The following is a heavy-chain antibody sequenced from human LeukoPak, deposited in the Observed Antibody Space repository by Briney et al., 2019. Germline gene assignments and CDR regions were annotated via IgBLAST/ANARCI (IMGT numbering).Heavy chain of an antibody. V-gene: IGHV3-23*01. CDR3: AKVVAAAAAYDAFDI. CDR2: IDGSGSRT. D-gene: IGHD6-13*01. Sequence: GGSLRLSCAASGSTFSNYAMNWVRQAPGKGLEWVSVIDGSGSRTYYADSVKGRFTISRDNSRNTLYLQMNSLRVDDMAVYYCAKVVAAAAAYDAFDIWGQGTTVTVSS. CDR1: GSTFSNYA. J-gene: IGHJ3*02.